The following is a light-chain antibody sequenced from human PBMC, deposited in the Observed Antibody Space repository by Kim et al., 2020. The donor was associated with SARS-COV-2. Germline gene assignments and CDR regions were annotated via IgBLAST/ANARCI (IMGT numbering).Light chain of an antibody. Sequence: EIVLTQSPGTLSLSPGERATLSCRASQSVSSNFIAWYQQKPGQAPRLLIHDASSRATGIPDRFSGRGSGTDFTLTISRLEPEDFAVYYCQLYIGLPPTWTFGQGTKVDIK. CDR3: QLYIGLPPTWT. V-gene: IGKV3-20*01. CDR1: QSVSSNF. CDR2: DAS. J-gene: IGKJ1*01.